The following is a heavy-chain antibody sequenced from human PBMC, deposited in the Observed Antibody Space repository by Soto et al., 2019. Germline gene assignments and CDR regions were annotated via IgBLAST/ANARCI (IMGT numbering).Heavy chain of an antibody. CDR2: SSTYNSNT. CDR3: ARRYASSGRPFDL. D-gene: IGHD3-22*01. J-gene: IGHJ4*02. Sequence: ASVKVSCKASGYTFTNYGITWVRQAPGRGLEWMGWSSTYNSNTNYAQRFRSRVTMTTDRGTSTGYMELRSLTSEDTAVYFCARRYASSGRPFDLWGQGTLVTVSS. CDR1: GYTFTNYG. V-gene: IGHV1-18*04.